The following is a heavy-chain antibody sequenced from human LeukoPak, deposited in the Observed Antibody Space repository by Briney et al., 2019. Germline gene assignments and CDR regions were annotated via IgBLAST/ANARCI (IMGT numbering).Heavy chain of an antibody. CDR2: INAGNGNT. V-gene: IGHV1-3*01. Sequence: GSVKVSCKASGYTFTSYYMHWVRQAPGQRLEWMGWINAGNGNTKYSQKFQGRVTITRDTSASTAYMELSSLRSEDTAVYYCASPTNCGGDCYTFDYWGQGTLVTVSS. CDR3: ASPTNCGGDCYTFDY. J-gene: IGHJ4*02. D-gene: IGHD2-21*02. CDR1: GYTFTSYY.